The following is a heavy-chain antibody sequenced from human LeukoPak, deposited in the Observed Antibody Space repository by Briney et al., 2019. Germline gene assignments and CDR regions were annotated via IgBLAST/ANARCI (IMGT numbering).Heavy chain of an antibody. D-gene: IGHD3-10*01. Sequence: PSETLSLTCAVYGGSFSGYYWSWIRQPPGQGLEWIGGITHSGSTTYNPSLKSRVTISVDTSKNQFSLKLSSVTAADTAVYYCARRGSKKSGSGSYRYWGQGTLVTVSS. CDR2: ITHSGST. CDR3: ARRGSKKSGSGSYRY. J-gene: IGHJ4*02. CDR1: GGSFSGYY. V-gene: IGHV4-34*01.